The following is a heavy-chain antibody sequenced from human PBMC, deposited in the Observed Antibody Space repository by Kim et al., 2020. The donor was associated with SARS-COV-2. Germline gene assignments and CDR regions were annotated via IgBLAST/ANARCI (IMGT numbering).Heavy chain of an antibody. CDR1: GFTFENYG. Sequence: GGSLRLSCAASGFTFENYGMSWVRQVPGKGLEWVSGINWSGASYSDSEKVVFTISRDNAKNSLYLQMNSITAYDTALYLCARRYSSSFTFDFWGQGTLVTVSS. CDR3: ARRYSSSFTFDF. V-gene: IGHV3-20*01. J-gene: IGHJ4*02. CDR2: INWSGA. D-gene: IGHD6-6*01.